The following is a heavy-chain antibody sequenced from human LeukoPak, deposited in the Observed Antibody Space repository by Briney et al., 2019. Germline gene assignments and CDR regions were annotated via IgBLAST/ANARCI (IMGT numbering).Heavy chain of an antibody. CDR2: IYPRDGST. Sequence: ASVNVSCKAPGYSFTSNYIHWVRQAPGQGLEWMGMIYPRDGSTSYAQKFQGRVTVTRDTSTSTVHMELSGLRSEDTAVYYCARDQEAFDYWGQGTLVTVSS. CDR1: GYSFTSNY. J-gene: IGHJ4*02. V-gene: IGHV1-46*01. CDR3: ARDQEAFDY.